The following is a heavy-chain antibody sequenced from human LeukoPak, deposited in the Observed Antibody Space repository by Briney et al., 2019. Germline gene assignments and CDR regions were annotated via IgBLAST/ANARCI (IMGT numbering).Heavy chain of an antibody. D-gene: IGHD2-15*01. V-gene: IGHV3-15*01. CDR3: TIGYCSGGGCYGYYFDY. CDR1: GFTFSSYW. Sequence: PGGSLRLSCAASGFTFSSYWMSWVRQAPGKGLEWVGRIKSKTDGGTTDYAAPVKGRFTISRDDSKNTLYLQMNSLKTEDTAVYYCTIGYCSGGGCYGYYFDYWGQGTLVTVSS. CDR2: IKSKTDGGTT. J-gene: IGHJ4*02.